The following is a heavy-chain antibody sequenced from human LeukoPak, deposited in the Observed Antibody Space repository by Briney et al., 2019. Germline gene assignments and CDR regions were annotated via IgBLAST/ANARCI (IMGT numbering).Heavy chain of an antibody. J-gene: IGHJ4*02. D-gene: IGHD6-19*01. V-gene: IGHV4-59*12. CDR3: ARVSLVAGTFDY. CDR1: GDSISRYY. CDR2: IYHSGST. Sequence: SETLSLTCTVSGDSISRYYWSWIRQPPGKGLEWIGEIYHSGSTNYNPSLKSRVTISVDKSKNQFSLKLSSVTAADTAVYYCARVSLVAGTFDYWGQGTLVTVSS.